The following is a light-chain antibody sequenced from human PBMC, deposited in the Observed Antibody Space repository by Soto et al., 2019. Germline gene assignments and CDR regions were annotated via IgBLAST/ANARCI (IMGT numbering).Light chain of an antibody. CDR2: HLT. V-gene: IGLV2-14*04. Sequence: PPGQAPKLLIYHLTHRHSGVSNRYSGSKSGNSASLSISGLQADDEADYYCCSLTTSHTYGFGSGTQVTVL. J-gene: IGLJ1*01. CDR3: CSLTTSHTYG.